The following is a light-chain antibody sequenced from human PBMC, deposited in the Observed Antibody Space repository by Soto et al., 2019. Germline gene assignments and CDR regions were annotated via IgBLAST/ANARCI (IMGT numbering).Light chain of an antibody. CDR2: YDS. Sequence: SYELTQPPSVSVAPGKTARITCGGNNIGSKSVHWYQQKPGQAPVLVIYYDSDRPSGIPERFSGSNSGNTATLTISRVEAGDEADYSCQVWDSSSVHLHVVFGGGTQLTVL. CDR1: NIGSKS. J-gene: IGLJ2*01. V-gene: IGLV3-21*04. CDR3: QVWDSSSVHLHVV.